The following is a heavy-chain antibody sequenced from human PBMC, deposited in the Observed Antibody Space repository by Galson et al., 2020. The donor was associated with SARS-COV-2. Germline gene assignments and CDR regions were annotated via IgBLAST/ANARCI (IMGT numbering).Heavy chain of an antibody. D-gene: IGHD3-10*01. V-gene: IGHV3-53*01. Sequence: QIGASLKISCAASGFNISSNLMSWVRQAPGKGLEWVSVLYSGAGTYYADSVKGRFTIFRDKSKNTLYLQMNSLRAEDTGVYYCARYLGDYIDVWGKGTTVNVAS. CDR3: ARYLGDYIDV. CDR2: LYSGAGT. J-gene: IGHJ6*03. CDR1: GFNISSNL.